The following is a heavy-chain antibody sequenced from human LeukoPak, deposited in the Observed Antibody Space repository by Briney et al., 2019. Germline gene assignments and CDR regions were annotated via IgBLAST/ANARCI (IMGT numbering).Heavy chain of an antibody. CDR2: ISGSGGTT. CDR3: ANIIRKYTSGYYYFDY. V-gene: IGHV3-23*01. D-gene: IGHD6-25*01. Sequence: GGSLRLSCVASGFTFISYTLGWVRQAPGKGLEWVSVISGSGGTTYYADSVKGRFTISRDNSKNTLYLQMNSLRAEDTAVYYCANIIRKYTSGYYYFDYWGQGTLVTVSS. J-gene: IGHJ4*02. CDR1: GFTFISYT.